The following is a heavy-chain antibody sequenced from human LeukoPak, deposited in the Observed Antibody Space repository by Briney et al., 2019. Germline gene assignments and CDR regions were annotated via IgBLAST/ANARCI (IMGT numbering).Heavy chain of an antibody. CDR2: TSYDGRSE. V-gene: IGHV3-30*18. Sequence: GGSLRLSCVASGFTFINSSMHWVRQAPGKGLEWVAVTSYDGRSENYAESVKGRFSISRDNSNNPVYLQMSSLRPQDTAVYYCAKHYDYWSGYIRGFDSWGQGTLVTVSS. J-gene: IGHJ5*01. D-gene: IGHD3-3*01. CDR1: GFTFINSS. CDR3: AKHYDYWSGYIRGFDS.